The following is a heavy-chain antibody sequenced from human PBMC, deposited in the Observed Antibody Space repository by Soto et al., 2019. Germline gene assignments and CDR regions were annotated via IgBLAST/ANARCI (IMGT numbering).Heavy chain of an antibody. CDR3: TTEPIPMVRGVPHDY. V-gene: IGHV3-15*07. CDR1: GFSFSNDW. Sequence: EVQLAESGGGLVKPGGSLRLSCAASGFSFSNDWMNWVRQAPGKGLEWVGRIKSKTEGGTTDYAAPVKGRFTISRDDSKNTLYLQMNSLKTEDTAVYYCTTEPIPMVRGVPHDYWGQGTLVTVSS. D-gene: IGHD3-10*01. J-gene: IGHJ4*02. CDR2: IKSKTEGGTT.